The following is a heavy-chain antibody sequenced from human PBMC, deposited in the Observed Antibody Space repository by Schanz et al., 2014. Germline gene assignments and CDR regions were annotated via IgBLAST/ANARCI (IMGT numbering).Heavy chain of an antibody. CDR2: ISSTSRAT. CDR3: ARDRAAGYYDSGMSYYYYGMDV. Sequence: EVQLVESGGGLVQPGGSLRLSCAASGFTFRSYSMNWVRQAPGKGLEWISYISSTSRATYYADSVKGRFTISRDNAKNSLFLQMNSLRAEDTAVYFCARDRAAGYYDSGMSYYYYGMDVWGQGTTVTVSS. V-gene: IGHV3-48*01. J-gene: IGHJ6*02. CDR1: GFTFRSYS. D-gene: IGHD3-10*01.